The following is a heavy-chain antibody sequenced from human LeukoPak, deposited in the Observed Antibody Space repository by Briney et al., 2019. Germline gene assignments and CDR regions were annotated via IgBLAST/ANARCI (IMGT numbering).Heavy chain of an antibody. D-gene: IGHD2-2*01. CDR3: ARDRGSTYYFDY. J-gene: IGHJ4*02. CDR1: GFTFSSYA. V-gene: IGHV3-30-3*01. Sequence: GRSLRLSCAASGFTFSSYAMHWVRQAPGKGLEWVAVISYDGSNKYYADSVKGRLTISRDNSKNTLYLQMNSLRAEDTAVYYCARDRGSTYYFDYWGQGTLVTVSS. CDR2: ISYDGSNK.